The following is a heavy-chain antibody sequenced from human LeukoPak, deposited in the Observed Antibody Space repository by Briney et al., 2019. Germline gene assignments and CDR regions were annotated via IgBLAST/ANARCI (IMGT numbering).Heavy chain of an antibody. Sequence: PSETLSLTCAVYGGSFSGYYWSWIRQPPGKGLEWIREINHSGSTNYNPSLKSRVTISVDTSKNQFSLKLSSVTAADTAVYYCARGVVDDYWGQGTLVTVSS. CDR2: INHSGST. D-gene: IGHD3-22*01. V-gene: IGHV4-34*01. CDR1: GGSFSGYY. J-gene: IGHJ4*02. CDR3: ARGVVDDY.